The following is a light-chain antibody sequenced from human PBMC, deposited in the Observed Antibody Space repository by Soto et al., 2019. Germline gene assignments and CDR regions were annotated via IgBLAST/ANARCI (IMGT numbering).Light chain of an antibody. V-gene: IGKV3-11*01. CDR1: QSVSSY. Sequence: EIVLTQSPATLSLSPGERATLSCRASQSVSSYLAWYQQKPGQAPRLLIYDASNRATGIPDRFSGSGSGTEFTLTISSLQPEDFATYYCLQHNSYPAWTFGQGTKVDIK. J-gene: IGKJ1*01. CDR2: DAS. CDR3: LQHNSYPAWT.